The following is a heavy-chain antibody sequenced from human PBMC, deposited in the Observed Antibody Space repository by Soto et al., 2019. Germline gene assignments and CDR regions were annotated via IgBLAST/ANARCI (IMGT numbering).Heavy chain of an antibody. J-gene: IGHJ5*02. V-gene: IGHV3-30*18. CDR1: GFTFSSYG. CDR2: ISYDGSNK. CDR3: AKVYRSKSIAAADWFDP. Sequence: GGSLRLSCAASGFTFSSYGMHWVRQAPGKGLEWVAVISYDGSNKYYADSVKGRFTISRDNSKNTLYLQMNSLRAEDTAVYYCAKVYRSKSIAAADWFDPWGRGTLVTVSS. D-gene: IGHD6-13*01.